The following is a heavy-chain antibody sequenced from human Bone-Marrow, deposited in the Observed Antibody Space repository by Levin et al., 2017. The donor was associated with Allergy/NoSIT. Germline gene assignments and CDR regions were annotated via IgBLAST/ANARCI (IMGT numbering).Heavy chain of an antibody. D-gene: IGHD1-14*01. V-gene: IGHV1-8*01. Sequence: GASVKVSCKASGYTFTSYDINWVRQATGQGLEWMGWMNPNSGNTGYAQKFQGRVTMTRNTSISTAYMELSSLRSEDTAVYYCARGLLVIFAGTTTSDAFDIWGQGTMVTVSS. CDR1: GYTFTSYD. CDR3: ARGLLVIFAGTTTSDAFDI. CDR2: MNPNSGNT. J-gene: IGHJ3*02.